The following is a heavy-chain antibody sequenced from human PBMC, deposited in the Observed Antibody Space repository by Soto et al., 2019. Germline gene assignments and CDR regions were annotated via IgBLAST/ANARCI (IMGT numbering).Heavy chain of an antibody. CDR3: ARDARFYDILTGYYSPEFDY. D-gene: IGHD3-9*01. V-gene: IGHV3-30-3*01. J-gene: IGHJ4*02. CDR1: GFTFSSYA. CDR2: ISYDGSNK. Sequence: GGSLRLSCAASGFTFSSYAMHWIRQAPGKGLEWVAVISYDGSNKYYADSVKGRFTISRDNSKNTLYLQMNSLRAEDTAVYYCARDARFYDILTGYYSPEFDYWGQRTLVTVSS.